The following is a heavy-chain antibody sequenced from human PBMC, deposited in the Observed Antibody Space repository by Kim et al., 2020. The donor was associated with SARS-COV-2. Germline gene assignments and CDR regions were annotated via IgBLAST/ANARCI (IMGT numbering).Heavy chain of an antibody. CDR2: IYYSGST. CDR1: GGSISSYY. CDR3: ARAGGGPAAASTYYYYGMDV. V-gene: IGHV4-59*01. Sequence: SETLSLTCTVSGGSISSYYWSWIRQPPGKGLEWIGYIYYSGSTNYNPSLKSRVTISVDTSKNQFSLKLSSVTAADTAVYYCARAGGGPAAASTYYYYGMDVWGQGTTVTVSS. J-gene: IGHJ6*02. D-gene: IGHD2-8*02.